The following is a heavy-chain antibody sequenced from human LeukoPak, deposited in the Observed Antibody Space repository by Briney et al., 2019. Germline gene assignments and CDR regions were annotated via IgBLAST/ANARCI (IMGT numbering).Heavy chain of an antibody. Sequence: SETLSLTCTVSGGSISSYYRSWIRQPPGKGLEWIGYIYTSGSTNYNPSLKSRVTISVDTSKNQFSLKLSSVTAADTAVYYCASTPITYYYDSSGYLPLDVWGKGTTVTVSS. V-gene: IGHV4-4*09. CDR2: IYTSGST. D-gene: IGHD3-22*01. CDR1: GGSISSYY. CDR3: ASTPITYYYDSSGYLPLDV. J-gene: IGHJ6*04.